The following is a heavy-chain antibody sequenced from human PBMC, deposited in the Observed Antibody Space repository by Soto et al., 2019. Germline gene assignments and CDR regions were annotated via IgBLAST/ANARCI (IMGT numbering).Heavy chain of an antibody. D-gene: IGHD2-15*01. CDR2: IYPGDSDT. V-gene: IGHV5-51*01. J-gene: IGHJ6*02. CDR3: ARFGDCSGGSCYSRPYYYYGMDV. Sequence: GESLKISCKGSGYSFTSYWIGWVRQMPEKGLEWMGIIYPGDSDTRYSPSFQGQVTISADKSISTAYLQWSSLKASDTAMYYCARFGDCSGGSCYSRPYYYYGMDVWGQGTTVTVSS. CDR1: GYSFTSYW.